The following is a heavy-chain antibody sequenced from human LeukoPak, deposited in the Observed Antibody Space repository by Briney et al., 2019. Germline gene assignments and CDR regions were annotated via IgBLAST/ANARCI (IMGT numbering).Heavy chain of an antibody. CDR1: GYSFTGYY. Sequence: ASVKVSCKASGYSFTGYYMHWVRQAPGQGLEWMGWINPNRGGTNYAQKFQGRVTMTRDTSISTAYMELSRLISDDTAVYYCARVNPRGGGNLPGAYWGQRTLHTVSS. CDR2: INPNRGGT. J-gene: IGHJ4*02. D-gene: IGHD4-23*01. V-gene: IGHV1-2*02. CDR3: ARVNPRGGGNLPGAY.